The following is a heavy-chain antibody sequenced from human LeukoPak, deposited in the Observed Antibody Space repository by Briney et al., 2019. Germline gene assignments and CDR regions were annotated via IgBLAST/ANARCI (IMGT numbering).Heavy chain of an antibody. CDR3: ARGDCSSISCYFDY. J-gene: IGHJ4*02. D-gene: IGHD2-2*01. Sequence: PETPSLTSTVSGGSTSSYYWKCSRQPARKEVEWIGRIYTSGRTTYNPSLKSRVDMSVDTSKNQFYLMLSSVTAADTAVYYCARGDCSSISCYFDYGGQGTLVTVSS. CDR2: IYTSGRT. CDR1: GGSTSSYY. V-gene: IGHV4-4*07.